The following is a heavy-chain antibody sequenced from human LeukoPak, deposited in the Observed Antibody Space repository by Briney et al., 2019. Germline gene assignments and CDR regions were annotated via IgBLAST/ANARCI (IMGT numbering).Heavy chain of an antibody. V-gene: IGHV4-34*01. J-gene: IGHJ4*02. CDR1: GGSFSGYY. CDR2: INHSGST. D-gene: IGHD6-19*01. CDR3: ASAYQGAVAGYYFQY. Sequence: SETLSLTCAVYGGSFSGYYWSWIRQPPGKGLEWIGEINHSGSTNYNPSLKSRVTISVDTSKNQFSLELSSVTAADTAVYYCASAYQGAVAGYYFQYRGQGTLVAVSS.